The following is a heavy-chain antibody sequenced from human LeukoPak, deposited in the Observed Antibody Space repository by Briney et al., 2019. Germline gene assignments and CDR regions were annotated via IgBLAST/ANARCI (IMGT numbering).Heavy chain of an antibody. CDR2: INSDGSST. Sequence: PVGSLRLSSAASGFTFSSYWIHWVRQTPGEGLVCGSRINSDGSSTSYADSMKGRFTISRDNAKNELYKQMYSLRAEDTAVADCARDLPWRAGEGDFNYWGQGTLVTVSS. CDR3: ARDLPWRAGEGDFNY. J-gene: IGHJ4*02. D-gene: IGHD3-3*01. CDR1: GFTFSSYW. V-gene: IGHV3-74*01.